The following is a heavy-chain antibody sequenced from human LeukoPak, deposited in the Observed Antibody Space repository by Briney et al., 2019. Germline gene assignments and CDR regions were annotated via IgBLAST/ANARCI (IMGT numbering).Heavy chain of an antibody. Sequence: PSETLSLTCTVSGGSISSYYWSWIRQPAGKGLEWIGRIYTSGSTNYHPSLKSRVTMSVDTSKNQFSLKLSSVTAADTAVYYCARERDDYGDYIPFDYWGQGTLVTVSS. CDR2: IYTSGST. D-gene: IGHD4-17*01. J-gene: IGHJ4*02. CDR3: ARERDDYGDYIPFDY. V-gene: IGHV4-4*07. CDR1: GGSISSYY.